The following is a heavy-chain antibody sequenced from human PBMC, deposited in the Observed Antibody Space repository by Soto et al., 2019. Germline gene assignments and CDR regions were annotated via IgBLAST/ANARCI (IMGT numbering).Heavy chain of an antibody. J-gene: IGHJ4*02. CDR3: AKDREARITMIVVAPDY. V-gene: IGHV3-30*18. CDR1: GFTFSSYG. Sequence: GGSLRLSCAASGFTFSSYGMHWVRHAPGKGLEWVAVISYDGSNKYYADSVKGRFTISRDNSKNTLYLQMNSLRAEDTAVYYCAKDREARITMIVVAPDYWGQGTLVT. CDR2: ISYDGSNK. D-gene: IGHD3-22*01.